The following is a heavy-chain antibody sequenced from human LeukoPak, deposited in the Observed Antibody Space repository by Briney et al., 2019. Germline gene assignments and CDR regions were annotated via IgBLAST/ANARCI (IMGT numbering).Heavy chain of an antibody. D-gene: IGHD6-19*01. CDR3: ATKQWLAPPPDS. Sequence: PGGSLRLSCAASGFTFSKYWMLWVRQAPGKGLEGVARINTGVTVTTYAGSGKGRFLVSRDNADNTMFLQMNSVRDEDTAVYYCATKQWLAPPPDSWGQGTPVTLSS. CDR1: GFTFSKYW. V-gene: IGHV3-74*01. CDR2: INTGVTVT. J-gene: IGHJ4*02.